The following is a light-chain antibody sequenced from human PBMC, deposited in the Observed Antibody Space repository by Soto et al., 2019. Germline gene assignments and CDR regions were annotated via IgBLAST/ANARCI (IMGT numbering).Light chain of an antibody. CDR3: TSYTSSSTYV. Sequence: QSALTQPASVSGSPGQSVTISCTGTSSDVGGHNSVSWYQQHPGKAPKLMIYNVSNRPSGVSNGFSGSKSGNTASLTIFGFLAEDEADYYCTSYTSSSTYVFGAGTKVTVL. J-gene: IGLJ1*01. CDR2: NVS. V-gene: IGLV2-14*01. CDR1: SSDVGGHNS.